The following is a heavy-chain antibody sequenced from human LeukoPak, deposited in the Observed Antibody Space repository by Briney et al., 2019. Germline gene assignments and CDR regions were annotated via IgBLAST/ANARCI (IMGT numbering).Heavy chain of an antibody. CDR2: IFRTGSS. CDR3: ARELWFVNAPGSWLDP. V-gene: IGHV4-30-2*01. CDR1: GDSISSGDYS. J-gene: IGHJ5*02. D-gene: IGHD3-10*01. Sequence: SETLSLTCTASGDSISSGDYSWSWIRQPSGKGLEWIGYIFRTGSSYYNPSLRSRVTISVDRSRNQFSLRLTSVTAADTAVYYCARELWFVNAPGSWLDPWGQGTLVTVSS.